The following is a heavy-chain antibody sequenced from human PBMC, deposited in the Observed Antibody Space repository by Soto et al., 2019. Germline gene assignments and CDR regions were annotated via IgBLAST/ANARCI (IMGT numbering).Heavy chain of an antibody. J-gene: IGHJ5*02. CDR1: GYTFTRDQ. Sequence: QVQLVQSGAEVKKPGASVKVSCKASGYTFTRDQIHWVRQAPGQGLEWMGMIDPSGGKTNYAQKFQDRVTMTRDTSTSTVYMALSSLRSDDTAIYFCARVMRSLLSITALDTWGQGTLVTVSS. V-gene: IGHV1-46*01. CDR2: IDPSGGKT. D-gene: IGHD5-18*01. CDR3: ARVMRSLLSITALDT.